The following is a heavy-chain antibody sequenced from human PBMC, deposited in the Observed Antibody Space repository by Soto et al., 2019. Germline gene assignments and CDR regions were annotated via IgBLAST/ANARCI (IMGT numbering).Heavy chain of an antibody. V-gene: IGHV6-1*01. D-gene: IGHD1-1*01. CDR2: TYYRSKWYN. CDR3: PRAPFTLEPEPFDY. CDR1: GDSVSSNSSA. Sequence: SQTLSLTFAISGDSVSSNSSAWNWIRQSPSRGLEWLGRTYYRSKWYNDYAVSVKSRITIKPDTSKNQFSLQLNSVTPEDTAVYYCPRAPFTLEPEPFDYWGQGTLVTV. J-gene: IGHJ4*02.